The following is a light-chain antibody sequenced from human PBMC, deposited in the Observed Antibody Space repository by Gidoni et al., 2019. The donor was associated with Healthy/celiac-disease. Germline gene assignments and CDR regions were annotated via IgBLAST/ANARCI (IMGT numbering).Light chain of an antibody. V-gene: IGKV1-39*01. CDR2: AAS. CDR3: QQSYSTLLLYS. J-gene: IGKJ2*03. CDR1: QSISSY. Sequence: DIQMTQTPSSLSASVGDRVTITCRASQSISSYLHWYQQKPGKAPKLLIYAASSLQSGVPSRFSGSGSVTDFTLPIRSLQPEDFATYYCQQSYSTLLLYSFGQGTKLEIK.